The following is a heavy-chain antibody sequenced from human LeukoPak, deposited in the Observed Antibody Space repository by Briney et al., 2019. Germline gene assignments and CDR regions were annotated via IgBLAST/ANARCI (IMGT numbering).Heavy chain of an antibody. V-gene: IGHV4-34*01. D-gene: IGHD3-16*02. Sequence: SETLSLTCAVYGGSFSGYYWSWIRQPPGKGLEWIGEINHSGSTNYNPSLKSRVTISVDTSKNQFSLKLSSVTAADTAVYYCARHSDYDYVWGSYRPPYAFDIWGQGTMVTVSS. CDR3: ARHSDYDYVWGSYRPPYAFDI. CDR2: INHSGST. CDR1: GGSFSGYY. J-gene: IGHJ3*02.